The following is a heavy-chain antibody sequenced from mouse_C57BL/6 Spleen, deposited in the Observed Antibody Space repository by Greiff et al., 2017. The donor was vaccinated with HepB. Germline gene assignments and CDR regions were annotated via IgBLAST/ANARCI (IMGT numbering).Heavy chain of an antibody. CDR1: GYTFTSYW. CDR3: ARRDYYSSYGGAWFAY. J-gene: IGHJ3*01. V-gene: IGHV1-55*01. CDR2: IYPGSGST. Sequence: VKLMESGAELVKPGASVKMSCKASGYTFTSYWITWVKQRPGQGLEWIGDIYPGSGSTNYNEKFKSKATLTVDTSSSTAYMQLSSLTSEDSAVYYCARRDYYSSYGGAWFAYWGQLTLVTVSA. D-gene: IGHD2-1*01.